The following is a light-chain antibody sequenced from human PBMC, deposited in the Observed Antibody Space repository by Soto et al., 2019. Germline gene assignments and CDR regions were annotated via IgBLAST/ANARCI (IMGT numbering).Light chain of an antibody. CDR3: QSYDSSLRGPV. V-gene: IGLV1-40*01. CDR2: GNS. J-gene: IGLJ2*01. CDR1: SSNIGAGYD. Sequence: QSVLTQPPSVSGAPGQRVTISCTGSSSNIGAGYDVHWYQQLPGTAPKLLIYGNSHRPSGVPDRFSGSKSGTSASLAITGLQAEDEAAYYCQSYDSSLRGPVFGGGTKLTVL.